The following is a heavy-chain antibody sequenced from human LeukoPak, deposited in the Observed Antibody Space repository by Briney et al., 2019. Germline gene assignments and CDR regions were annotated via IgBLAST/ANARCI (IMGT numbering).Heavy chain of an antibody. D-gene: IGHD3-9*01. J-gene: IGHJ6*03. CDR2: MNPNSGNT. CDR1: GYTFTSYD. CDR3: ARCVGVYDILTGNLYYMDV. V-gene: IGHV1-8*03. Sequence: ASVKVSCKASGYTFTSYDINWVRQATGQGLEWMGWMNPNSGNTGYAQKFQGRVTITRNTSISTAYMELSSLRSEDAAVYYCARCVGVYDILTGNLYYMDVWGKGTTVTVSS.